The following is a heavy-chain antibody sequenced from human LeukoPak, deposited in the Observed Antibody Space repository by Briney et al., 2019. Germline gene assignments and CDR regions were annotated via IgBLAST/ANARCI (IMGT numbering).Heavy chain of an antibody. CDR3: ARAPGSRHYFDY. D-gene: IGHD3-10*01. CDR1: GGSISSYY. Sequence: SETLSLTCTVSGGSISSYYWSWIRQPPGKGLEWIGYIYYSGSTNYNPSLKSRVTISVDTSKNRFSLKLSSVTAADTAVYYCARAPGSRHYFDYWGQGTLVTVSS. CDR2: IYYSGST. V-gene: IGHV4-59*01. J-gene: IGHJ4*02.